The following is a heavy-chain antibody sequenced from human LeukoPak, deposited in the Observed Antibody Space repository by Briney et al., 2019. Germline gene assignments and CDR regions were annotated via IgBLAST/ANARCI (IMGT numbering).Heavy chain of an antibody. D-gene: IGHD5-24*01. V-gene: IGHV1-2*02. CDR1: GYTFTSYA. CDR3: ARDRYGDGFAHLDY. CDR2: IPPSGGT. Sequence: GASVKVSCKASGYTFTSYAIHWVRQAPGQGLEWMGCIPPSGGTNYPQKFQGRVAITWDTSITTAYMDLSRLTSDDTAVYYCARDRYGDGFAHLDYWGQGALVTVSS. J-gene: IGHJ4*02.